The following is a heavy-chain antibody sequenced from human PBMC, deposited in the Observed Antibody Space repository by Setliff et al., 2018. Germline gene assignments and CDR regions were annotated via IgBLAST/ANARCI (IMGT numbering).Heavy chain of an antibody. CDR3: ARVGPLTDDAFDI. CDR2: IYPADSDT. V-gene: IGHV5-51*01. CDR1: GYTFTNYW. D-gene: IGHD1-26*01. J-gene: IGHJ3*02. Sequence: GASLTISCKGSGYTFTNYWIAWVRQMPGKGLEYMGIIYPADSDTTYSPSFQGQVTISADKSINTAYLQWSSLKASDTAIYYCARVGPLTDDAFDIWGQGTMVTVSS.